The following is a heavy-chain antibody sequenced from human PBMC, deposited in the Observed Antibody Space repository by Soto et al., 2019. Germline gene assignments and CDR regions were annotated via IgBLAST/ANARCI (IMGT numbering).Heavy chain of an antibody. CDR2: ISAYNGNT. J-gene: IGHJ4*02. CDR1: GYTFTSYG. CDR3: ARDMPPTNYDILTGSEAPGDY. V-gene: IGHV1-18*01. Sequence: ASVKVSCKASGYTFTSYGISWVRQAPGQGLEWMGWISAYNGNTNYAQKLQGRVTMTTDTSTSTAYMELRSLRPDDTAVYYCARDMPPTNYDILTGSEAPGDYWGQGTLVTVSS. D-gene: IGHD3-9*01.